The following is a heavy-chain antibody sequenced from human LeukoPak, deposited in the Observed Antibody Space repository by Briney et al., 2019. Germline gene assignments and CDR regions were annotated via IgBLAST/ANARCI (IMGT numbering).Heavy chain of an antibody. D-gene: IGHD3-22*01. CDR1: GYTFTSYY. V-gene: IGHV1-46*01. CDR2: INPSGGST. CDR3: ARENGYYDSSGYYYEAFDY. Sequence: GASVKVSCKASGYTFTSYYMHWVRQAPGQGLEWMGLINPSGGSTSYAQKFQGRVTMTRDTSTSTVYMGLSSLRSEDTAVYYCARENGYYDSSGYYYEAFDYWGQGTLVTVSS. J-gene: IGHJ4*02.